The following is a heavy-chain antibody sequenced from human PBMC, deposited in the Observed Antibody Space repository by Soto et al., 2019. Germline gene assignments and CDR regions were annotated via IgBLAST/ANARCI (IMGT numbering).Heavy chain of an antibody. D-gene: IGHD1-26*01. V-gene: IGHV3-48*03. CDR2: ISSSGSTI. Sequence: EVQLVESGGGLVQPGGSLRLSCAASGFTFSSYEMNWVRQAPGKGLEWVSYISSSGSTIYYADSVKGRFTISRDNAKNSLYLQMNSLRAEDTAVYYCARDHRSPMTTTNSYYYGVDVCGQGTTVTVSS. CDR3: ARDHRSPMTTTNSYYYGVDV. J-gene: IGHJ6*02. CDR1: GFTFSSYE.